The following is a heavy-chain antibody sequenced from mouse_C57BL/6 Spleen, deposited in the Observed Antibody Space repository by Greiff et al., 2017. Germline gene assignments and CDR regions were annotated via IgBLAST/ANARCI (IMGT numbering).Heavy chain of an antibody. J-gene: IGHJ4*01. CDR3: ARRDYDKDAMDY. V-gene: IGHV5-17*01. Sequence: EVKLEESGGGLVKPGGSLKLSCAASGFTFSDYGMHWVRQAPEKGLEWVAYISSGSSTIYYADTVKGRFTISRDNAKNTLFLQMTSLRSEDTAMYSCARRDYDKDAMDYWGQGTSVTVSS. D-gene: IGHD2-4*01. CDR2: ISSGSSTI. CDR1: GFTFSDYG.